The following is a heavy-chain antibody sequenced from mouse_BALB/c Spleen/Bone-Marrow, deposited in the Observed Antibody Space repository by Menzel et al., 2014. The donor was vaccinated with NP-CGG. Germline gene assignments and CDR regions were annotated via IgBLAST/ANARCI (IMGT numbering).Heavy chain of an antibody. D-gene: IGHD2-3*01. Sequence: EVKVVESGPSLVKPSQTLSLTCSVTGDSITSGYWNWIRKFPGNKLEYMGYINYSGSTDYSPSLKSRISITRDTSKNQYYLQLNSVTTEDTATYYCATYDGYYFDYWGQGTTLTVSS. CDR1: GDSITSGY. V-gene: IGHV3-8*02. CDR2: INYSGST. J-gene: IGHJ2*01. CDR3: ATYDGYYFDY.